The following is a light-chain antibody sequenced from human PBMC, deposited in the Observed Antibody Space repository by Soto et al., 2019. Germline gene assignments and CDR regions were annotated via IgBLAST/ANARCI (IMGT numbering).Light chain of an antibody. Sequence: QSALTQPPSASGSPGQSVAISCTGTSSDVGAYNYVSWYQQHPGKAPKLLIYEDSKRPSGVPDRFSGSKSGNTASLTVSGLQAEDEADYYCSSYAGSNIVLVFGGGTQLTVL. J-gene: IGLJ2*01. CDR3: SSYAGSNIVLV. CDR1: SSDVGAYNY. V-gene: IGLV2-8*01. CDR2: EDS.